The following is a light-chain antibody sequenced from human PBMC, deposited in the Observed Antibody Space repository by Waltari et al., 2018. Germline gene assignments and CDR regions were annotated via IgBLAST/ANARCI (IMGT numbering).Light chain of an antibody. CDR3: LLYMGGGIWV. CDR2: KSN. J-gene: IGLJ3*02. CDR1: SGSLSPTSY. V-gene: IGLV8-61*01. Sequence: QTVVTQEPSLSVSHGGTVTLTCALSSGSLSPTSYASWYQQTPGQAPRTLIYKSNTRSSGVPDRFSGSIFGNKAALTITGAQADDESDYYCLLYMGGGIWVFGGGTKLTVI.